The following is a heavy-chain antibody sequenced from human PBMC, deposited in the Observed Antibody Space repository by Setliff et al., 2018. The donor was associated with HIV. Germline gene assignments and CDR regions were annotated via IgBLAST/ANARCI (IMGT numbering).Heavy chain of an antibody. CDR2: INHSGST. D-gene: IGHD1-26*01. Sequence: SETLSLTCAVYGGSFSGYYWSWIRQPPGKGLEWIGEINHSGSTNYNPSLKSRVTISVDTSKNQFSLRLTSVSAADTALYYCAGSMGATKGSWFEPWGQGTLVTVSS. CDR1: GGSFSGYY. J-gene: IGHJ5*02. V-gene: IGHV4-34*01. CDR3: AGSMGATKGSWFEP.